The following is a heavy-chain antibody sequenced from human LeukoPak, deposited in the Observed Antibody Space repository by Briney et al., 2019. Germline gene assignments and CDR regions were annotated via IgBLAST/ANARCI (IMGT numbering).Heavy chain of an antibody. CDR1: GFTFSSYA. V-gene: IGHV3-23*01. J-gene: IGHJ4*02. CDR2: VGRSGTDT. CDR3: ATDLTGPEDY. Sequence: GGSLRLSCVASGFTFSSYAVSRFRQAPGKGLEWVSTVGRSGTDTYYADSVKGRFTISRVNAKNTLYLQMNSLRADDTAVYYCATDLTGPEDYWGQGTLVTVSS.